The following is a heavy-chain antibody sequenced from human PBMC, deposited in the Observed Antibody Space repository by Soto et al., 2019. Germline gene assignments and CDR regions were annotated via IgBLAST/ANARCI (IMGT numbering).Heavy chain of an antibody. J-gene: IGHJ3*02. Sequence: SQTLSLTCALSGGSVSSKSAAWKWIRQSPSRGLEWLGRTYYRSKWYNDYAVSVKSRITINPDTSKNQFSLQLNSVTPEDTAVYYCARDLDFMITFGGVIADAFDIWGQGTMVTVSS. CDR1: GGSVSSKSAA. V-gene: IGHV6-1*01. D-gene: IGHD3-16*02. CDR2: TYYRSKWYN. CDR3: ARDLDFMITFGGVIADAFDI.